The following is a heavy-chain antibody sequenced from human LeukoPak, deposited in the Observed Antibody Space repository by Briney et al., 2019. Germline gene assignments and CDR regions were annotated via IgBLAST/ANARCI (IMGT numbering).Heavy chain of an antibody. CDR3: ARERIAVAETYYYYGMDV. V-gene: IGHV4-59*01. J-gene: IGHJ6*02. Sequence: PSETLSLTCTVPGGSISSYYWSWIRQPPGKGLEWIGHIYYSGSTNYNPSLKSRVTISVDTSKNQFSLKLSSVTVADTAVYYCARERIAVAETYYYYGMDVWGQGTTVTVSS. CDR1: GGSISSYY. CDR2: IYYSGST. D-gene: IGHD6-19*01.